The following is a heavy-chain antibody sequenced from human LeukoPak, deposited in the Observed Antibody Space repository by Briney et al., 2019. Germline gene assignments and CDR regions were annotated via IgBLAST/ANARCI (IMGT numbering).Heavy chain of an antibody. CDR1: GFTFSNYW. J-gene: IGHJ4*02. CDR3: ARAYSGSYFDY. Sequence: GGSLRLSCAASGFTFSNYWMHWVRQAPGKGLVWVSRINTDGSSTNYADSVKGRFTISRDNSKSTLYLQMNSLRAEDTAVYYCARAYSGSYFDYWGQGTLVTVSS. V-gene: IGHV3-74*01. D-gene: IGHD1-26*01. CDR2: INTDGSST.